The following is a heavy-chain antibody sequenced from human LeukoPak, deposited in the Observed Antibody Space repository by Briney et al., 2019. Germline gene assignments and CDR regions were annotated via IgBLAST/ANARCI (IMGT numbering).Heavy chain of an antibody. CDR3: AKDRWIRRISLAGQDY. CDR1: GFTVSSYG. V-gene: IGHV3-30*18. J-gene: IGHJ4*02. D-gene: IGHD6-19*01. CDR2: TSYDGSDT. Sequence: PGGSLRLSCATSGFTVSSYGMHWVRQAPGKGLEWVAVTSYDGSDTYYADSVKGRFTISRDNSKTTLYLQINSLRAEDTAVYYCAKDRWIRRISLAGQDYWGQGTLVTVSS.